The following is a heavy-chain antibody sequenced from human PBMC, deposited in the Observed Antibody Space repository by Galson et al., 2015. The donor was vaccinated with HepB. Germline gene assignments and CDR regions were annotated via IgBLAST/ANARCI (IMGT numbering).Heavy chain of an antibody. D-gene: IGHD1-7*01. V-gene: IGHV3-30*18. CDR3: AKIDQNWNYGNAFDI. CDR2: VVSARNKI. Sequence: CLRLSCAGSGFTVGNSRMRCVGQASLTGLVRVPLVVSARNKIFFADSVTGICTISRDNSKNNLYLQMHSLRAEDTAVYYCAKIDQNWNYGNAFDIWGQGTMVTVSS. CDR1: GFTVGNSR. J-gene: IGHJ3*02.